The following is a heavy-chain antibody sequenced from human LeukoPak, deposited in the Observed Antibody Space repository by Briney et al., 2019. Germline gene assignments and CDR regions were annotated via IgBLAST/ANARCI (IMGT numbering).Heavy chain of an antibody. Sequence: EWKGIINPSCGSTSYAQKFQGRVTTTREMSTSTVYMELSSLRSGDTAVYYCARSVGAFDIWGQGTMVTVSS. CDR2: INPSCGST. V-gene: IGHV1-46*01. J-gene: IGHJ3*02. CDR3: ARSVGAFDI.